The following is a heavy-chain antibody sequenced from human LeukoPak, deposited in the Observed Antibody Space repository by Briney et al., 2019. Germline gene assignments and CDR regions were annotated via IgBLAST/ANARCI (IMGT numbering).Heavy chain of an antibody. CDR3: AAWYYYGSGSYYNSLYYYYYMDV. D-gene: IGHD3-10*01. CDR1: GGSISSSSYY. CDR2: IYYSGST. Sequence: PSETLSLTCTVSGGSISSSSYYWGWIRQPPGKGLEWIGSIYYSGSTYYNPSLKSRVTISVDTSKNQFSLKLSSVTAADTAVYYCAAWYYYGSGSYYNSLYYYYYMDVWGKGTTVTVSS. J-gene: IGHJ6*03. V-gene: IGHV4-39*07.